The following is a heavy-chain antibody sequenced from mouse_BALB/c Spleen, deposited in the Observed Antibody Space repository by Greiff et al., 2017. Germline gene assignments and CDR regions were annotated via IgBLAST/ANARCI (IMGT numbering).Heavy chain of an antibody. CDR3: ARSGTGPFAY. CDR1: GDSITSGY. J-gene: IGHJ3*01. CDR2: ISYDGSN. V-gene: IGHV3-8*02. D-gene: IGHD3-3*01. Sequence: EVKLVESGPSLVKPSQTLSLTCSVTGDSITSGYWNWIRKFPGNKLEYMGYISYDGSNNYNPSLKNRISITRDTSKNQFFLKLNSVTTEDTATYYCARSGTGPFAYWGQGTLVTVSA.